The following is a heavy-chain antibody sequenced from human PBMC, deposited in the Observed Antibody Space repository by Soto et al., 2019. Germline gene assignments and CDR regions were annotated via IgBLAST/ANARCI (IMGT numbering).Heavy chain of an antibody. J-gene: IGHJ6*02. CDR2: IYYSGST. CDR1: GGSISSYY. CDR3: AKVKIYDGMDV. Sequence: QVQLQESGPGLVKPSETLSLTCTVSGGSISSYYWSWIRQPPGKGLEWIGYIYYSGSTNYNPSLKSRVTISVDTSKNQFSLKLSSVTAADTAVYYCAKVKIYDGMDVWGQGTTVTVSS. V-gene: IGHV4-59*01.